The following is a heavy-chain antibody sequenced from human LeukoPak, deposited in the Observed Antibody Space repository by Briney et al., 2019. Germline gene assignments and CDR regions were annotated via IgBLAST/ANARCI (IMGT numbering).Heavy chain of an antibody. D-gene: IGHD3-22*01. J-gene: IGHJ6*02. CDR1: GGTFSSYA. Sequence: GSSVKVSCKASGGTFSSYAISWVRQAPGQGLEWMGGIIPIFGTANYAQKFQGRVTITADESTSTAYMELSSLRSEDTAVYYCARDSSSGYYGGLYYYYGMDVWGQGTTDTVSS. CDR2: IIPIFGTA. CDR3: ARDSSSGYYGGLYYYYGMDV. V-gene: IGHV1-69*01.